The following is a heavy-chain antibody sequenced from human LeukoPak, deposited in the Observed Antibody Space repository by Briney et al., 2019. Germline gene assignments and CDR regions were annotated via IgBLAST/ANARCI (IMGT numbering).Heavy chain of an antibody. Sequence: ASVKVSCKASGYIFSSNGISWVRQALGQGLEWVGWVSTYNRDTNYAQKFQGRVAMTTDTSTSTAYMELRSLRPDDTAVYYCARDNWNGFDPWGQGTLVTVSS. CDR1: GYIFSSNG. J-gene: IGHJ5*02. V-gene: IGHV1-18*01. CDR3: ARDNWNGFDP. D-gene: IGHD1-20*01. CDR2: VSTYNRDT.